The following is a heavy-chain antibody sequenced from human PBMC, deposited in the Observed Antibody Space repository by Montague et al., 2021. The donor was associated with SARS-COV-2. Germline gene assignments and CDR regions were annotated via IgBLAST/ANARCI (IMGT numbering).Heavy chain of an antibody. CDR2: VYSSVTT. D-gene: IGHD3-22*01. CDR1: GDSVSNHY. J-gene: IGHJ4*02. CDR3: ARDWYDTSGPYFDN. V-gene: IGHV4-59*02. Sequence: SETLSLTCIVSGDSVSNHYWSWIRQPPGEGLEWIGYVYSSVTTNYNPSLKSRVSISVDTSKNQVSLRLTSVTAADTAVYFCARDWYDTSGPYFDNWGQGTQVTVS.